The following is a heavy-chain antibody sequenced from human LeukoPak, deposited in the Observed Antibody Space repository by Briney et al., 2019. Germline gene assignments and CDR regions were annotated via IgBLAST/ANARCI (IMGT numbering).Heavy chain of an antibody. Sequence: LETLSLTCTVSGGSISSSSYYWGWIRQPPGKGLEWIGSIYYSGSTYYNPSLKSRVTISVDTSKNQFSLKLSSVTAADTAVYYCAQYYDSSGYYGYWGQGTLVTVSS. CDR1: GGSISSSSYY. D-gene: IGHD3-22*01. CDR2: IYYSGST. CDR3: AQYYDSSGYYGY. J-gene: IGHJ4*02. V-gene: IGHV4-39*01.